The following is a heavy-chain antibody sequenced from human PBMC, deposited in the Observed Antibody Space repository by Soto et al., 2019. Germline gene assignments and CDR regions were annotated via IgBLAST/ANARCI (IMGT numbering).Heavy chain of an antibody. CDR1: GFTFSSYS. CDR3: ARDQYSSSWEFDY. V-gene: IGHV3-21*01. CDR2: ISSSSSYI. Sequence: EVQLVESGGGLVKPGGSLRLSCAASGFTFSSYSMNWVRQAPGKGLEWVSSISSSSSYIYYADSVKGRFTISRVNAKNSLYLQMNSLRAEDTAVYYCARDQYSSSWEFDYWGQGTLVTVSS. D-gene: IGHD6-13*01. J-gene: IGHJ4*02.